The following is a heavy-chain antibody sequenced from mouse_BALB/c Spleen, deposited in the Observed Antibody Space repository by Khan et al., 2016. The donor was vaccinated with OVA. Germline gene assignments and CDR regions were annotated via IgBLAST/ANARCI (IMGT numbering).Heavy chain of an antibody. CDR3: ARHYFGGNLYWYFDV. J-gene: IGHJ1*01. D-gene: IGHD1-1*02. CDR1: GYTFTTYD. V-gene: IGHV1-85*01. Sequence: QVQLKQSGAELVKPGASVKLSCKASGYTFTTYDINWVRQRPEQGLEWIGWIFPGDDSTKYNEKFKGKATLTADKSSNTAYMQLSRLTSEDSAVYCCARHYFGGNLYWYFDVWGAGTTVTVSS. CDR2: IFPGDDST.